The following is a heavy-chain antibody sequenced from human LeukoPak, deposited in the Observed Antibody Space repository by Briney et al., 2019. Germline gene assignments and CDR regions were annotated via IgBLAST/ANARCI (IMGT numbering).Heavy chain of an antibody. CDR3: ARDYGSGMGYYYYYMDV. J-gene: IGHJ6*03. CDR1: GLTISSYS. D-gene: IGHD3-10*01. CDR2: ISSSSSTI. V-gene: IGHV3-48*01. Sequence: GGSLRLSCAASGLTISSYSMNWVRQAPGKGLQWVSYISSSSSTIYYADSVKGRFTISRDNSKNTLYLQMNSLRAEDTAVYYCARDYGSGMGYYYYYMDVWGKGTTVTVSS.